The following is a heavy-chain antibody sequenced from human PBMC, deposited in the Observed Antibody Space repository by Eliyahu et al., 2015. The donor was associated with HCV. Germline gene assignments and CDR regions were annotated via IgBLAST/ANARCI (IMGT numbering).Heavy chain of an antibody. D-gene: IGHD1-26*01. CDR3: TRATFHSGSYSGRFDY. J-gene: IGHJ4*02. V-gene: IGHV3-49*05. Sequence: EVQLVESGGGLVKPGRSLRLSCTASGFTFGXYAMSWFRQAPGKGLEWVGFIRSKAYGGTTEYAASVKGRFTISRDDSKSIAYLQMNSLKTEDTAVYYCTRATFHSGSYSGRFDYWGQGTLVTVSS. CDR2: IRSKAYGGTT. CDR1: GFTFGXYA.